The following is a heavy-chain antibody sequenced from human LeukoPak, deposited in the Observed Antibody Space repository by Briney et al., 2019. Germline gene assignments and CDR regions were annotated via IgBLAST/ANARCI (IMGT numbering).Heavy chain of an antibody. V-gene: IGHV5-51*01. CDR2: IYPGDSDT. J-gene: IGHJ4*02. D-gene: IGHD6-19*01. CDR1: GYSFINYW. CDR3: AILSSGWYYFDY. Sequence: GESLKISCKGSGYSFINYWIGWVRLMPGKGLGWMAIIYPGDSDTKYSPSFQGQVTISADKSITTAYLQWSSLKASDTAMYYCAILSSGWYYFDYWGQGTLVTVSS.